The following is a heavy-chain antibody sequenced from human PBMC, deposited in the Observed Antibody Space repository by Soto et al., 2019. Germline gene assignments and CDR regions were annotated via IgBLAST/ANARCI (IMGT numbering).Heavy chain of an antibody. CDR2: ISGSGGST. CDR1: GFTFSSYA. CDR3: AKGRRYYDSSGYYGPHAFDI. D-gene: IGHD3-22*01. J-gene: IGHJ3*02. V-gene: IGHV3-23*01. Sequence: GGSLRLSCAASGFTFSSYAMSWVRQAPGKGLEWVSAISGSGGSTYYADSVKGRFTISRDNSKNTLYLQMNSLRAEDTAVYYCAKGRRYYDSSGYYGPHAFDIWGQGTMVTVSS.